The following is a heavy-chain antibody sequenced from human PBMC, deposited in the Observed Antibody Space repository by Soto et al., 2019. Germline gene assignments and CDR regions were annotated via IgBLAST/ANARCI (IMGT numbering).Heavy chain of an antibody. D-gene: IGHD2-2*01. V-gene: IGHV3-21*01. J-gene: IGHJ4*02. Sequence: GGSLRLSSEVSGFNFNNYGINWVRQSPGKGLEWVSSVSKSDYTYYSDSVKGRFTISRDNAKNSVSLQMNTLRAEDTAVYYCAREDSIIIPAVSDFWGQGTLVTVSS. CDR2: VSKSDYT. CDR1: GFNFNNYG. CDR3: AREDSIIIPAVSDF.